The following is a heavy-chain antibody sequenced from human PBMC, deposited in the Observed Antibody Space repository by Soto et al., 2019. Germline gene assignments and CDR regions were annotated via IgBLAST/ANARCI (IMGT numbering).Heavy chain of an antibody. CDR2: INPNSGAT. J-gene: IGHJ4*02. V-gene: IGHV1-2*06. CDR1: GYTFTYYY. Sequence: XSLKVSCNASGYTFTYYYIYWVRQAPGQGLEWMGRINPNSGATDHAQKFQGRVTMTRDTSISTAYMDLSSLRSDDTAVYYCARHYDPTKWGQRTMVTVYS. CDR3: ARHYDPTK. D-gene: IGHD3-22*01.